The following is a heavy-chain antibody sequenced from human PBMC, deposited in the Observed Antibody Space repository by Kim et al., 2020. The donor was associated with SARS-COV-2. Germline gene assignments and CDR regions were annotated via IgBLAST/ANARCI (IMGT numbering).Heavy chain of an antibody. J-gene: IGHJ4*02. V-gene: IGHV3-21*01. D-gene: IGHD3-22*01. CDR1: GFTFSSYS. Sequence: GVSLRLSCAASGFTFSSYSMNWVRQAPGKGLEWVSSISSSSSYIYYADSVKGRFTISRDNAKNSLYLQMNSLRAEDTAVYYCARASSFLYYYDSSGYYPSDFDYWGQGTLVTVSS. CDR3: ARASSFLYYYDSSGYYPSDFDY. CDR2: ISSSSSYI.